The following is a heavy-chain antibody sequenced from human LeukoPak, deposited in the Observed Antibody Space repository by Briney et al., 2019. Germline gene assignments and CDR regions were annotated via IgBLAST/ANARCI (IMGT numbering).Heavy chain of an antibody. CDR1: GFTFSNAW. Sequence: GGSLRLSCAASGFTFSNAWMSWVRQAPGKGLEWGARIKSNTNGGTTEYAAPVKGRFTISRDDSKNTLFLQMNSLKTEDTAVYYCPTDVGSDSSGYYDFDHWGQGTLVTVSS. V-gene: IGHV3-15*01. CDR2: IKSNTNGGTT. J-gene: IGHJ4*02. CDR3: PTDVGSDSSGYYDFDH. D-gene: IGHD3-22*01.